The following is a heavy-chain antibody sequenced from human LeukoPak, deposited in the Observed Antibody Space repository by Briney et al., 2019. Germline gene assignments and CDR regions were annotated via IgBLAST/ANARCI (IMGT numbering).Heavy chain of an antibody. Sequence: PSETLSLTCTVSGGSISSRSHCWGWIRQPPGKGLEWIGTMFYSGSTYYNPSLKSRVAISVDTSENQFSLELNSVTAADTAVYYCAVAGVRYYDSSGLRAFDFWGRGTMVTVSS. J-gene: IGHJ3*01. CDR3: AVAGVRYYDSSGLRAFDF. D-gene: IGHD3-22*01. V-gene: IGHV4-39*01. CDR2: MFYSGST. CDR1: GGSISSRSHC.